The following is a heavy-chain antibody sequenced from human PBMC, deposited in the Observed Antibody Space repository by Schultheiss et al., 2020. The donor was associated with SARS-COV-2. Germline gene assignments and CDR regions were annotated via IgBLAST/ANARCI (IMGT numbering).Heavy chain of an antibody. CDR2: ISWNSGSI. V-gene: IGHV3-9*01. Sequence: GGSLRLSCAASGFTFGRYAMHWVRQAPGKGLEWVSGISWNSGSIGYADSVKGRFTISRDNAKNSLNLQMNSLRAEDTALYYCAKNPRSGSSSWYTFDFWGQGTLVTVSS. CDR1: GFTFGRYA. D-gene: IGHD6-13*01. J-gene: IGHJ4*02. CDR3: AKNPRSGSSSWYTFDF.